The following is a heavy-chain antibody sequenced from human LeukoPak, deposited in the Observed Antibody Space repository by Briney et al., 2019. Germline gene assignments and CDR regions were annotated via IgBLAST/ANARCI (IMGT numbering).Heavy chain of an antibody. D-gene: IGHD3-22*01. V-gene: IGHV1-46*01. CDR1: GYTFTRNY. Sequence: GASVKVSCKASGYTFTRNYINWLRQAPGQGLEWTGMIDPSGGGTAYAQKFQDRVTMTSDTSTSTVYMELNSLRSEDTAVYYCARLIGDYYDNSRSSYWHGHLDYWGQGALVPVSS. CDR2: IDPSGGGT. J-gene: IGHJ4*02. CDR3: ARLIGDYYDNSRSSYWHGHLDY.